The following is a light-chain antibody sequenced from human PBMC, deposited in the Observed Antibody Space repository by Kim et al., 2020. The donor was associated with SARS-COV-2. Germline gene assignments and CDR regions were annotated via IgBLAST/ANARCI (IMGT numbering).Light chain of an antibody. V-gene: IGLV4-69*02. CDR2: LNSDGSL. CDR1: SGHSTYG. Sequence: ASVKLTCTLSSGHSTYGIAWHQQQPEKGPRYLMKLNSDGSLTKGDGIPDRFSGSSSGAERYLTISSLQSEDEADYYCQTWGTGIKVFGGGTQLTVL. J-gene: IGLJ3*02. CDR3: QTWGTGIKV.